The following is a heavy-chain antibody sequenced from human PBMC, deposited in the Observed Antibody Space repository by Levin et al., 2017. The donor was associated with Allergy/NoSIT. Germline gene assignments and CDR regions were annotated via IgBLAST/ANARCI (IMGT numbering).Heavy chain of an antibody. CDR1: GFTFSDYY. CDR2: ISSSSSYT. V-gene: IGHV3-11*05. Sequence: GGSLRLSCAASGFTFSDYYMSWIRQAPGKGLEWVSYISSSSSYTNYADSVKGRFTISRDNAKNSLYLQMNSLRAEDTAVYYCARGLGYYGSGSYYSWGQGTLVTVSS. CDR3: ARGLGYYGSGSYYS. J-gene: IGHJ4*02. D-gene: IGHD3-10*01.